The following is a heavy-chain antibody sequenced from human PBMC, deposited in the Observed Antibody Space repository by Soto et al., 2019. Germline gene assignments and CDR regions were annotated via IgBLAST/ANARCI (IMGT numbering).Heavy chain of an antibody. CDR2: IWYDGSNK. V-gene: IGHV3-33*01. Sequence: PGGSLRLSCAASGFTFSSYGMHWVRQAPGKGLEWVAVIWYDGSNKYYADSVKGRFTISSDNSKNTLYLQMSSLRAEDTAVYYCARGLVARSRFLEWFPPPDCWGQGTVVSVSS. CDR3: ARGLVARSRFLEWFPPPDC. D-gene: IGHD3-3*01. CDR1: GFTFSSYG. J-gene: IGHJ4*02.